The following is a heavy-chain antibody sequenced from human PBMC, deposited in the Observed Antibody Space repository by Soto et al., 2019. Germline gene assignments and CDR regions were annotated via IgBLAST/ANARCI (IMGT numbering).Heavy chain of an antibody. Sequence: QVQLVESGGGVVQPGRSLRLSCAASGFTFSSYAMHWVRQAPGKGLEWVAVISYDGSNKYYADSVKGRFTISRDNSKNTLYLQMNSLRAEDTAVYYCASLYCSGGSCYSHYYYYYGMDVWGQGTTVTVSS. J-gene: IGHJ6*02. V-gene: IGHV3-30-3*01. CDR1: GFTFSSYA. CDR3: ASLYCSGGSCYSHYYYYYGMDV. CDR2: ISYDGSNK. D-gene: IGHD2-15*01.